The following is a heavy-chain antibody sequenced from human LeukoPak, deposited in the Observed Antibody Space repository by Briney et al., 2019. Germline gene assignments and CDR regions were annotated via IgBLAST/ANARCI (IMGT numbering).Heavy chain of an antibody. CDR2: INPSGGST. CDR3: ARDRYSSSWYFAFDI. D-gene: IGHD6-13*01. V-gene: IGHV1-46*01. Sequence: GASVKVSCKASGYTFSGYYMHWVRQAPGQGLEWMGIINPSGGSTSYAQKFQGRVTMTRDMSTSTVYMELSSLRSEDTAVYYCARDRYSSSWYFAFDIWGQGTMVTVSS. J-gene: IGHJ3*02. CDR1: GYTFSGYY.